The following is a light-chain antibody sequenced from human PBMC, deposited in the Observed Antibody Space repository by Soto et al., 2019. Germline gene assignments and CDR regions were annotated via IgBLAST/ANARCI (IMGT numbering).Light chain of an antibody. Sequence: DIPMTQSPSSLSASVGDTVSITCRPSQSISSYLNWYQQKPGKAPELLIYGASNLRSGVPSRFSGSGSGTDFTLTISSLQPEDFATYSCQQTYSSPWTFGRGTKVEIK. J-gene: IGKJ1*01. CDR2: GAS. CDR3: QQTYSSPWT. CDR1: QSISSY. V-gene: IGKV1-39*01.